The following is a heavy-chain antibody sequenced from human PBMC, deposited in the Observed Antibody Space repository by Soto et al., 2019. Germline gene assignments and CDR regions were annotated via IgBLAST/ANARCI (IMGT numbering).Heavy chain of an antibody. CDR1: GGSFSGYY. D-gene: IGHD3-10*01. V-gene: IGHV4-34*01. CDR2: INHSGST. Sequence: SSETLSLTCAVDGGSFSGYYLSWIRQPPGKGLEWIGEINHSGSTNYNPSLKSRVTISVDTSKNQFSLKLSSVTAADTAVYYCARGPSCGSGSYYKGKCSTQTYFDYWGQGTLVTVSS. J-gene: IGHJ4*02. CDR3: ARGPSCGSGSYYKGKCSTQTYFDY.